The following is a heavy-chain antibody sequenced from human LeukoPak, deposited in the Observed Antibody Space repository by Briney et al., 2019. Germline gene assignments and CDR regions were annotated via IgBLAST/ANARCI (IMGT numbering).Heavy chain of an antibody. CDR2: IYYSGST. J-gene: IGHJ1*01. CDR1: GGSISSYY. V-gene: IGHV4-59*08. Sequence: SETLSLTCTVSGGSISSYYWSWIRQPPGKGLEWIGYIYYSGSTNYNPSLKSRVTISVDTSKNQFSLKLSSVTAADTAVYYCARHEDYGVNSEFFQHWGQGTLVTVSP. CDR3: ARHEDYGVNSEFFQH. D-gene: IGHD4-17*01.